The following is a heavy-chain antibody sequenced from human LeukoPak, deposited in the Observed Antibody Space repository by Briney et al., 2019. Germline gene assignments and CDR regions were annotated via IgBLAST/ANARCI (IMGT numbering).Heavy chain of an antibody. CDR3: ARGLGGWLRLFDY. D-gene: IGHD6-19*01. Sequence: SETLSLTCAVYGGSFSGYYWSWIRQPPGKGLEWIGEIDHSGSTNYNPSLKSRVTISVDTSKNQFSLKLSSVTAADTAVYYCARGLGGWLRLFDYWGQGTLVTVSS. J-gene: IGHJ4*02. CDR1: GGSFSGYY. CDR2: IDHSGST. V-gene: IGHV4-34*01.